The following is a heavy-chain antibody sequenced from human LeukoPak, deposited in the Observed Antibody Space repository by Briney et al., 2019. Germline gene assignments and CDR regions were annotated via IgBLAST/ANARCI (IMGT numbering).Heavy chain of an antibody. CDR1: GGTFSSYA. J-gene: IGHJ6*03. CDR3: ARGYGDYPTSFYYYYYMDV. D-gene: IGHD4-17*01. Sequence: ASVKVSCKASGGTFSSYAISWVRQAPGQGLEWMGGIIPIFGTANYAQKFQGRVTITTDKSTSTAYMELSSLRSEDTAVYYCARGYGDYPTSFYYYYYMDVWGKGTTVTVSS. V-gene: IGHV1-69*05. CDR2: IIPIFGTA.